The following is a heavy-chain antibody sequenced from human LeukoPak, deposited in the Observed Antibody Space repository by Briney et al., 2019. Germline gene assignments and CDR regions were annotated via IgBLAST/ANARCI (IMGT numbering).Heavy chain of an antibody. Sequence: PGGSLRLSCAASGFTFSSYSMNWVRQAPGKGLEWVSSISSSSGYIYYADSVKGRFTISRDNAKNSLYLQMNSLRAEDTAVYYCARVCCGGDCDSAGYYGMDVWGKGTTVTVSS. V-gene: IGHV3-21*01. CDR2: ISSSSGYI. CDR3: ARVCCGGDCDSAGYYGMDV. J-gene: IGHJ6*04. D-gene: IGHD2-21*02. CDR1: GFTFSSYS.